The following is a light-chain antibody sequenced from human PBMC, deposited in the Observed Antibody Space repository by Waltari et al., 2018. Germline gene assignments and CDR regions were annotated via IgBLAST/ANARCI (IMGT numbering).Light chain of an antibody. CDR2: EVS. V-gene: IGLV2-23*02. CDR3: CSYAGSSTYV. CDR1: RSAVGYFNL. J-gene: IGLJ1*01. Sequence: QSALTQPASVSGSPGQSITISCTGTRSAVGYFNLVPWYQQSPGKAPKVMIHEVSKRPSGVSNRFSGSKSGDTASLTISGLQAEDEADYYCCSYAGSSTYVFGTGTKVIVL.